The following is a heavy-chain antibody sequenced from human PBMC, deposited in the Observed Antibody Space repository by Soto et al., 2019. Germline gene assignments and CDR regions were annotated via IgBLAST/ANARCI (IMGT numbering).Heavy chain of an antibody. CDR2: ISYDGSNK. D-gene: IGHD3-3*01. CDR1: GFTFSSYA. Sequence: HPGGSLRLSCAASGFTFSSYAMHWVRQAPGKGLEWVAVISYDGSNKYYADSVKGRFTISRDNSKNTLYLQVNSLRAEDTAVYYCARDRDDFWSDGHYYGMDVWGQGTTVTVSS. CDR3: ARDRDDFWSDGHYYGMDV. V-gene: IGHV3-30-3*01. J-gene: IGHJ6*02.